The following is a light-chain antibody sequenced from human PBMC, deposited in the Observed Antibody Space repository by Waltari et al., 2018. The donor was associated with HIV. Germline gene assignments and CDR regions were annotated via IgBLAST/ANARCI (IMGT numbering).Light chain of an antibody. CDR2: GVS. CDR1: QSIRSN. Sequence: EIVMTQSPATLSVSPGERATLSCRASQSIRSNLAWYQQKPGQAPRLLIYGVSTRATGIPARFSGSGSGTEFTLTISSLQSEDFAIYYCQQYNNWPPAFTFGPGTKVDLK. CDR3: QQYNNWPPAFT. V-gene: IGKV3-15*01. J-gene: IGKJ3*01.